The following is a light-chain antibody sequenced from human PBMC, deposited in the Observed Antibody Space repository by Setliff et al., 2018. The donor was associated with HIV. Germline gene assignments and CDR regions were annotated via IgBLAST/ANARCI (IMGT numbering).Light chain of an antibody. J-gene: IGLJ1*01. CDR3: LLSYGGARV. CDR1: TGAVTSGHY. Sequence: QAVVTQESSLTVSPGGTISLTCVSGTGAVTSGHYPHWFQQKPGQVPRPLIYDAAKRHSWTPSRFSGSLLRDKAALTLSNAQAEDEADYYCLLSYGGARVFGSGTKVTVL. V-gene: IGLV7-46*01. CDR2: DAA.